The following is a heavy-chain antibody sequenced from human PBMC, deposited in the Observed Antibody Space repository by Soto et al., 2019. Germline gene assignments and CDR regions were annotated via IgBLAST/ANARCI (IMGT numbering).Heavy chain of an antibody. J-gene: IGHJ6*02. CDR2: INSDGSRT. Sequence: PGGSLRLSCAASGFPFSPYWMHWVRQDPGKGLVWVSHINSDGSRTTYADSAKGRFTISRDNAKNTLYLEMNSLRAEDTAVHYCASERTLTLNTVKGMHVWGQGTTVTGYS. V-gene: IGHV3-74*03. D-gene: IGHD4-17*01. CDR1: GFPFSPYW. CDR3: ASERTLTLNTVKGMHV.